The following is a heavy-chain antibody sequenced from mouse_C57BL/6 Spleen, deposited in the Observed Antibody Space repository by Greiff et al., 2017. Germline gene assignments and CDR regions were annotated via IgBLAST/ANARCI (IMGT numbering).Heavy chain of an antibody. CDR1: GYAFTNYL. Sequence: VQLQQSGAELVRPGTSVTVSCKASGYAFTNYLIEWVKQRPGQGLEWIGVINPGSGGTNYNEKFKGKATLTADKSSSTAYMQLSSLTSEDSAVYFCARRTYYGSSYGYFDYWGQGTTLTVSS. J-gene: IGHJ2*01. CDR2: INPGSGGT. D-gene: IGHD1-1*01. V-gene: IGHV1-54*01. CDR3: ARRTYYGSSYGYFDY.